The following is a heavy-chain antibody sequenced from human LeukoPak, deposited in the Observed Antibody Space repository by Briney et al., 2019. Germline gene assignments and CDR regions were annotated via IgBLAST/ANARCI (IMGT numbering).Heavy chain of an antibody. CDR2: IIPMINTP. CDR1: GGTXRSYA. D-gene: IGHD4-17*01. J-gene: IGHJ4*02. CDR3: AIFQGTYGDNENDY. Sequence: SVKVSCKASGGTXRSYAITWVRQAPGKGLDWMGGIIPMINTPKYAQKFQGRVSITADESTSTGYMEVSSLRSEDTAVYYCAIFQGTYGDNENDYWGQGTLVTVSS. V-gene: IGHV1-69*13.